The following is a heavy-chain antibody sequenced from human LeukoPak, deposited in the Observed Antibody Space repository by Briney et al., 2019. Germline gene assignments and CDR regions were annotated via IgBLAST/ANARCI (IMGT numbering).Heavy chain of an antibody. J-gene: IGHJ6*03. CDR3: ARDRSNYYGQSYYMDV. CDR2: ISSCSSYI. CDR1: GFTFSSYS. Sequence: GGSLRLSCAASGFTFSSYSMNWVRQAPGKGLGWVSSISSCSSYIYYADSVKGRFTISRDNAKNSLYLQMNSLRAEDTAVYYCARDRSNYYGQSYYMDVWGKGTTVTVSS. D-gene: IGHD3-10*01. V-gene: IGHV3-21*01.